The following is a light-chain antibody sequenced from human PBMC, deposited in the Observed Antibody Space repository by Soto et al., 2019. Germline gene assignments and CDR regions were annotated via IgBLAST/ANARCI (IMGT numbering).Light chain of an antibody. CDR2: TAS. CDR1: QSVSSN. V-gene: IGKV3-15*01. CDR3: QQYNNWPPYT. J-gene: IGKJ2*01. Sequence: EIVMTQSPATLSVSPGERATLSCRASQSVSSNLAWYQQKPGQAPRLLIYTASTRATGVPARFSGSGSGTEFTLTISSLQSEDFAVYYCQQYNNWPPYTFGRGTKLEIK.